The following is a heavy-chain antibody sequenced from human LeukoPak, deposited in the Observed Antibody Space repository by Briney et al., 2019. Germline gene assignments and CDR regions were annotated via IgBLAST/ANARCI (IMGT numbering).Heavy chain of an antibody. D-gene: IGHD3-10*01. Sequence: GGSLRLSCAASGFALNSYRTHGLRHAPGKARVWLSRINNDDVGTTYADSVKGRFTISRDNAKNTLYLQMNSLRAEDTAVYYCAGPAYYYGSGSQDAFDIWGQGTKVTVSS. J-gene: IGHJ3*02. CDR3: AGPAYYYGSGSQDAFDI. V-gene: IGHV3-74*01. CDR1: GFALNSYR. CDR2: INNDDVGT.